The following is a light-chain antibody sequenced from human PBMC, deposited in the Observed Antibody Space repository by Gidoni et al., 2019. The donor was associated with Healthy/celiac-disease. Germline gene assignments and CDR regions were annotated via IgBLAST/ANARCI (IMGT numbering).Light chain of an antibody. V-gene: IGLV3-1*01. CDR1: KLGDKY. Sequence: SYELTQPPSVSVSLGQTASITCPGDKLGDKYACWYQQKPGQSPVLVIYQDSKRPSGIPERFSGSNSGNTATLTISGTQAMDEADYYCQAWDSSTYVVFGGGTKLTVL. CDR2: QDS. CDR3: QAWDSSTYVV. J-gene: IGLJ2*01.